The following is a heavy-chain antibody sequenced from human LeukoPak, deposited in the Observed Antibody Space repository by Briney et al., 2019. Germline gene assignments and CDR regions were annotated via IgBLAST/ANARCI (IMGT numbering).Heavy chain of an antibody. Sequence: SETLSLTCTVSGGSISSSSYYWGWIRQPPGKGLEWIGSIYYSGSTYYNPSLKSRVTISVDTSKNQFSLKLSSVTAADTAVYYCARDGIAAADYWGQGTLVTVSS. J-gene: IGHJ4*02. CDR2: IYYSGST. CDR3: ARDGIAAADY. D-gene: IGHD6-13*01. V-gene: IGHV4-39*07. CDR1: GGSISSSSYY.